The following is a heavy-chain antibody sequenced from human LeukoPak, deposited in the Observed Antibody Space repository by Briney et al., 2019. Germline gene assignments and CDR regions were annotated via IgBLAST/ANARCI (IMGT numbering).Heavy chain of an antibody. CDR2: IYYSGSS. CDR3: ARVKGLRFLEWFMDV. CDR1: GGSISSHY. Sequence: PSETLSLTCAVSGGSISSHYWSWIRQPPGRGLEWIGYIYYSGSSYYNPSLKSRVTISVDTSKNQFSLKLSSVTAADTAVYYCARVKGLRFLEWFMDVWGKGTTVTVSS. V-gene: IGHV4-59*11. D-gene: IGHD3-3*01. J-gene: IGHJ6*04.